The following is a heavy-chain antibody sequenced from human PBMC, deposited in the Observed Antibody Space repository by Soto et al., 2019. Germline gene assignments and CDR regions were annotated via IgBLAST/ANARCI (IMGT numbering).Heavy chain of an antibody. CDR3: ARGDCSGGSCYSIDP. Sequence: QVQLVQSGAEVKKPGSSVKVSCKASGGTFSSYTISWVRQAPGQGLEWMGRIIPILGIANYAQKFQGRVTITADKSTSTADMELSSLRSEDTAVYYCARGDCSGGSCYSIDPWGQGTLVTVSS. D-gene: IGHD2-15*01. CDR1: GGTFSSYT. CDR2: IIPILGIA. J-gene: IGHJ5*02. V-gene: IGHV1-69*02.